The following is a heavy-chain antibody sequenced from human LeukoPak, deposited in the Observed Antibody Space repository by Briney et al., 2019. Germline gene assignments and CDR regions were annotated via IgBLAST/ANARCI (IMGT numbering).Heavy chain of an antibody. V-gene: IGHV1-69*13. J-gene: IGHJ4*02. CDR3: ARAIIYCSSGSCYSPPPDY. D-gene: IGHD2-15*01. CDR1: GGTFSSYA. CDR2: IIPIFGTA. Sequence: SVKVSCKASGGTFSSYAISWERQAPGQGLEWMGGIIPIFGTANYAQKFQGRVTITADESTSTAYMELSSLRSEDTAVYYCARAIIYCSSGSCYSPPPDYWGQGTLVTVSS.